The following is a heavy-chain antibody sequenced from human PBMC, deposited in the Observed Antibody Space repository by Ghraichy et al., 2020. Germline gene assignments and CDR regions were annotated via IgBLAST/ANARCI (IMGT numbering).Heavy chain of an antibody. V-gene: IGHV3-7*01. D-gene: IGHD5-12*01. CDR1: GFSFSGYW. J-gene: IGHJ6*02. CDR3: AKNIVATGKNLYYYYGMDV. CDR2: IKQDGSEK. Sequence: GGSLRLSCAASGFSFSGYWMSWVRQAPGKGLEWVASIKQDGSEKIYVDSVKGRFTISRDNAGNSLYLQMNSLRAEDTAMYYCAKNIVATGKNLYYYYGMDVWGQGTTVTVSS.